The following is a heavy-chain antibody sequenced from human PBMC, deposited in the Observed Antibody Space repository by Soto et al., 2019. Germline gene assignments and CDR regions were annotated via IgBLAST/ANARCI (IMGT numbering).Heavy chain of an antibody. CDR1: GYSFTSYW. D-gene: IGHD2-2*02. J-gene: IGHJ6*02. Sequence: GESLKISCKGSGYSFTSYWIGWVRQMPGKGLEWMGIIYPGDSDTRYSSSFQGQVTISADKSISTAYLQWSSLKASDTAMYYCARQSRCSSTSCYTDGMDVWGQGTTVTVSS. CDR3: ARQSRCSSTSCYTDGMDV. V-gene: IGHV5-51*01. CDR2: IYPGDSDT.